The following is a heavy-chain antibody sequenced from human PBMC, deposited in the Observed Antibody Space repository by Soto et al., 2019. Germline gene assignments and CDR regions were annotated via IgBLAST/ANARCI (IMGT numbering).Heavy chain of an antibody. CDR2: ISSGGSTT. CDR3: ANVRRVGEDY. D-gene: IGHD3-10*01. V-gene: IGHV3-23*01. Sequence: GGSLRLSCAASGFTFNSYAMTWVRQAPGKGLEWVSAISSGGSTTYYADSVKGRISISRDNSKNTLYLQMNSLRAEDTAVYYCANVRRVGEDYWGQGTLVTVSS. CDR1: GFTFNSYA. J-gene: IGHJ4*02.